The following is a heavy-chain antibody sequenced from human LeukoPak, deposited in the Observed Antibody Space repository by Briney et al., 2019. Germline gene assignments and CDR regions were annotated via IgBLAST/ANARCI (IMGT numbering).Heavy chain of an antibody. J-gene: IGHJ6*02. CDR1: GFTFSSYS. CDR3: ARDKKLLPRPEPQGYYGMDV. CDR2: ISSSSSTI. V-gene: IGHV3-48*04. D-gene: IGHD2-15*01. Sequence: GGSLRLSCAASGFTFSSYSMNWVRQAPGKGLEWVSYISSSSSTIYYADSVKGRFTISRDNAKNSLYLQMNSLRAEDTAVYYCARDKKLLPRPEPQGYYGMDVWGQGTTVTVSS.